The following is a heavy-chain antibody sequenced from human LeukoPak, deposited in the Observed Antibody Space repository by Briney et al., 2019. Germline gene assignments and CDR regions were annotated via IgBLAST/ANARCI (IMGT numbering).Heavy chain of an antibody. CDR3: TRSGVVIIKGGDYYYGMDA. CDR1: GFTFGDYA. J-gene: IGHJ6*02. CDR2: IRSKAYGGTT. V-gene: IGHV3-49*04. Sequence: GGPLRLSCTASGFTFGDYAMSWVRQAPGKGLEWVGFIRSKAYGGTTEYAASVKGRFTISRDDSKSIAYLQMNSLKTEDTAVYYCTRSGVVIIKGGDYYYGMDAWGQGTTVTVSS. D-gene: IGHD3-3*01.